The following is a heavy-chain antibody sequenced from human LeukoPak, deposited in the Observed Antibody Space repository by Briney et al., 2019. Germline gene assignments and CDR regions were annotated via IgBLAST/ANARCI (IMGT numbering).Heavy chain of an antibody. CDR2: IHYSGST. CDR1: GVSISSGGFY. Sequence: SGTLSLTCTVSGVSISSGGFYWSWIRQHPGKGLEWIGYIHYSGSTYCNPSLKSRVTISVDTSKTQFSLKLSSVTAADTAVYYCARESPDGGIDYWGQGTLVTVSS. CDR3: ARESPDGGIDY. J-gene: IGHJ4*02. V-gene: IGHV4-31*03.